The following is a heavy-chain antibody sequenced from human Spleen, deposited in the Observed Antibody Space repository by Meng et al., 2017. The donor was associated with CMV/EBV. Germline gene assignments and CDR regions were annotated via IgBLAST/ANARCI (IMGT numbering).Heavy chain of an antibody. CDR1: GFTFSSYS. D-gene: IGHD2-21*01. J-gene: IGHJ3*02. CDR2: ISDSSGFI. V-gene: IGHV3-21*01. Sequence: GGSLRLSCAASGFTFSSYSMNWVRQAPGKGLEWVSAISDSSGFIYYSDSVRGRFTISRDNAKNALYLQMNNLGADDTAVYYCARETVAYCGGDCLDAFDIWGQGTMVTVSS. CDR3: ARETVAYCGGDCLDAFDI.